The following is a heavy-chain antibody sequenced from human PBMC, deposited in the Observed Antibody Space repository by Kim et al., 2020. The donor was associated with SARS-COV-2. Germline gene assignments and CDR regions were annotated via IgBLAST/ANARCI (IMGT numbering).Heavy chain of an antibody. CDR3: ARDDGAAARWSGMDV. D-gene: IGHD6-6*01. Sequence: GGSLRLSCAASGLTFSDCDMNWVRQAPGKGLEWVSYISRSSSNIYYAGSVRGRFTISRDNAKNSLYLQMDSLRAEDTAVYYCARDDGAAARWSGMDVWGQGTTVTVSS. CDR2: ISRSSSNI. V-gene: IGHV3-21*01. CDR1: GLTFSDCD. J-gene: IGHJ6*02.